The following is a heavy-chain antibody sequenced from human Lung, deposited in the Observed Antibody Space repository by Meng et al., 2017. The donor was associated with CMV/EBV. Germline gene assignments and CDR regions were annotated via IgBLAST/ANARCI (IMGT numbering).Heavy chain of an antibody. D-gene: IGHD4-17*01. CDR1: GFTFDDYA. Sequence: LSLTCAASGFTFDDYAMHWVRQAPGKGLEWVSGISWNSGSIGYADSVKGRFTISRDNAKNSLYLQMNSLRAEDTALYYCAKDIFPATVTTSFLDYWGQGXLVTVSS. CDR2: ISWNSGSI. CDR3: AKDIFPATVTTSFLDY. V-gene: IGHV3-9*01. J-gene: IGHJ4*02.